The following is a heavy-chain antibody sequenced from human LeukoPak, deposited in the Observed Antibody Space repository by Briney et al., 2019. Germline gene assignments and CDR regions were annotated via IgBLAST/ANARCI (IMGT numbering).Heavy chain of an antibody. J-gene: IGHJ4*02. CDR1: GGSISSSSYF. D-gene: IGHD6-19*01. CDR2: ICYSGST. CDR3: ARLSVAGREAVDY. Sequence: SETLSLTCTVSGGSISSSSYFWGWIRQPPGKGLEWIGSICYSGSTYDNPSLKNQVTISVETSKNQFSLKLSSVTAADTAVYYCARLSVAGREAVDYWGQGTLVTVSS. V-gene: IGHV4-39*01.